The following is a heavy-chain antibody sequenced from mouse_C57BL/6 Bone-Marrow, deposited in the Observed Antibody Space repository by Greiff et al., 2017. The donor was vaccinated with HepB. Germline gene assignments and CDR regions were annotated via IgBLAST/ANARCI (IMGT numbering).Heavy chain of an antibody. J-gene: IGHJ1*03. CDR2: IDPSDSYT. D-gene: IGHD1-1*01. CDR3: ARITCDV. Sequence: QVQLQQPGAELVKPGASVKLSCKASGYTFTSYWMQWVKQRPGQGLEWIGEIDPSDSYTNYNQKFKGKATLTVDTSSSTAYMQLSSLTSEDSAVYYCARITCDVWGTGTTVTVSS. V-gene: IGHV1-50*01. CDR1: GYTFTSYW.